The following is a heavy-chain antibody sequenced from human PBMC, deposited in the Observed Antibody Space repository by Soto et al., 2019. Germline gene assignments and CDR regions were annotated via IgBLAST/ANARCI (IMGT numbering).Heavy chain of an antibody. Sequence: GGSLRLSCAASGSTFSDYAIHWVRQAPGKGLAWMAVISYDGTNKYYADSLKGRFTISRDNSKNTLSLQMNSLRAEDTAVYYCARDRIVATFGDYYDHYGMDVWGQGTTVTVSS. V-gene: IGHV3-30-3*01. CDR3: ARDRIVATFGDYYDHYGMDV. D-gene: IGHD5-12*01. CDR1: GSTFSDYA. CDR2: ISYDGTNK. J-gene: IGHJ6*02.